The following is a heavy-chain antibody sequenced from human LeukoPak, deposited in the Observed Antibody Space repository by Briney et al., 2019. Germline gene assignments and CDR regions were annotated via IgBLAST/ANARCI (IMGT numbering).Heavy chain of an antibody. Sequence: GGSLRLSCAASGFTFSSYAMSWVRQAPGKGLEWVSSISGSGGSTYYADSVKGRFTISRDNSKNTLYLQMNSLRAEDTAVYYCAKPLIGDDSSGYYEPYYFDYWGQGTLVTVSS. D-gene: IGHD3-22*01. CDR1: GFTFSSYA. CDR3: AKPLIGDDSSGYYEPYYFDY. J-gene: IGHJ4*02. V-gene: IGHV3-23*01. CDR2: ISGSGGST.